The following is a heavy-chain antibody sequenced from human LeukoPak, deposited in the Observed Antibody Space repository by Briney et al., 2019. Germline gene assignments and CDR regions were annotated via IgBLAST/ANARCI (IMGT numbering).Heavy chain of an antibody. CDR1: GYTFTGYY. V-gene: IGHV1-2*02. Sequence: ASVTVSCKASGYTFTGYYMHWVRQAPGQGLEWMGWINPNSGGTNCAQKFQGRVTITRDTSISTAYMELSRLRSDETAVYYCARTATPKAAWANWFDPWGQGPLVTVSS. CDR3: ARTATPKAAWANWFDP. J-gene: IGHJ5*02. D-gene: IGHD6-13*01. CDR2: INPNSGGT.